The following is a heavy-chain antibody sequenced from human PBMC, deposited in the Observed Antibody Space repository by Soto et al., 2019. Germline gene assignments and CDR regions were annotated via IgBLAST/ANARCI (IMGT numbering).Heavy chain of an antibody. Sequence: GGSLRLSCAASGFTFSSYGMHWVRQAPGKGLEWVAVIWYDGSNKYYADSVKGRFTISRDNSKNTLYLQMNSLRDEDTAVYYCARVDEPERSDNYYYGMDVWGQGSTVTVSS. CDR1: GFTFSSYG. CDR2: IWYDGSNK. V-gene: IGHV3-33*01. D-gene: IGHD3-22*01. CDR3: ARVDEPERSDNYYYGMDV. J-gene: IGHJ6*02.